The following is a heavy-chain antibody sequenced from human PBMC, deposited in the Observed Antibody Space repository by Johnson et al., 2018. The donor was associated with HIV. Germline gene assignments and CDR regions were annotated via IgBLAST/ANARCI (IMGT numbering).Heavy chain of an antibody. J-gene: IGHJ3*02. CDR1: GFTVSSNY. V-gene: IGHV3-66*02. CDR2: LYSGGVT. CDR3: ARDQDWGYYDTTAFDI. D-gene: IGHD3-16*01. Sequence: MLLVESGGGLVQPGGSLRRSCAASGFTVSSNYMNWVRQAPGKGLERVALLYSGGVTYYADSVKGRFTISRDNSKNTLYLQMNSLRAEDTAVYYCARDQDWGYYDTTAFDIWGQGTMVTVSS.